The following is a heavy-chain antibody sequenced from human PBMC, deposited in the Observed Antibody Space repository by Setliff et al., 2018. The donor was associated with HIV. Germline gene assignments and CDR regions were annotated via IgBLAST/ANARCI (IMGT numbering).Heavy chain of an antibody. CDR3: ARGSWKDGAQGYFFDH. CDR1: GGSVTSYY. J-gene: IGHJ4*02. Sequence: LSLTCTVSGGSVTSYYWSWIRQSPEKGLEWIGYIYHTGITNYNPSLKSRLSTSIDTSKNQFSLSLMSVTAADTAVYYCARGSWKDGAQGYFFDHWGRGTLVTVSS. D-gene: IGHD1-1*01. CDR2: IYHTGIT. V-gene: IGHV4-59*02.